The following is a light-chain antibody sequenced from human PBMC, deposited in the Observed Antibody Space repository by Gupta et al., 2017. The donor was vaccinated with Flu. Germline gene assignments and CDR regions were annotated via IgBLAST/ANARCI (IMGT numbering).Light chain of an antibody. CDR2: DDS. CDR3: QVWDSSSDPVV. CDR1: RIGSKS. Sequence: SYVLTQPPSVSVAPGPTASIICGGDRIGSKSVHWYQLRPGQAPVVVVYDDSDRPSGIPERFSGSNSGNTATLTISRVEAEDEADYYCQVWDSSSDPVVFGGGTKLTVL. J-gene: IGLJ2*01. V-gene: IGLV3-21*02.